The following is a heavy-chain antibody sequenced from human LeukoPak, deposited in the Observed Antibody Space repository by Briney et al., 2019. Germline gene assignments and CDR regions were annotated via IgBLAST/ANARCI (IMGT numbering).Heavy chain of an antibody. CDR2: ISAYNGNT. CDR3: ARSLGDSSGYYPTGNYYYYMLV. J-gene: IGHJ6*03. V-gene: IGHV1-18*01. Sequence: ASVKVSCKASVYTFTSYAISWVRQAPGQGLEWMGWISAYNGNTNYAQKLQGRVTMTTDTSTSTAYMELRSLRSDDTAVYYCARSLGDSSGYYPTGNYYYYMLVWGKGTTVTVSS. CDR1: VYTFTSYA. D-gene: IGHD3-22*01.